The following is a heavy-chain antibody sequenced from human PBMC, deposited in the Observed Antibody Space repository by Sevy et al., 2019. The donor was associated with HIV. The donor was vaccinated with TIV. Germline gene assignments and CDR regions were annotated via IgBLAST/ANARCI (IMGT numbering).Heavy chain of an antibody. J-gene: IGHJ3*02. CDR1: GYTLTELS. D-gene: IGHD3-22*01. V-gene: IGHV1-24*01. Sequence: ASVKVSCKVSGYTLTELSIHWVRQAPGKGLEWMGGFDPEDGETIYAQMFQGRVTMTEDTSTDTAYMELSSLRSEDTAVYYCATSPDYYDSSRDAFDIWGQGTMVTVSS. CDR3: ATSPDYYDSSRDAFDI. CDR2: FDPEDGET.